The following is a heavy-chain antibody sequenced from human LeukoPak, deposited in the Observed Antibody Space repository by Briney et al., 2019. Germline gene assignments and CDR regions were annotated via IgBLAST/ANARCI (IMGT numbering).Heavy chain of an antibody. Sequence: GGSLRLSCAASGFTFDDYAMHWVWQAPGKGLEWVSGISWNSGSIGYADSVKGRFTISRDNAKNSLYLQMNSLRAEDTALYYCAKDSRITMVRGAFDYWGQGTLVTVSS. CDR2: ISWNSGSI. CDR1: GFTFDDYA. D-gene: IGHD3-10*01. V-gene: IGHV3-9*01. J-gene: IGHJ4*02. CDR3: AKDSRITMVRGAFDY.